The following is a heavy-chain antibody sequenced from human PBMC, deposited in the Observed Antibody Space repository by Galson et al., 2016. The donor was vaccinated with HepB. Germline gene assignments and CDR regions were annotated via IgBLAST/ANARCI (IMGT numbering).Heavy chain of an antibody. V-gene: IGHV3-48*02. CDR1: GFILSSYS. J-gene: IGHJ4*02. D-gene: IGHD5-12*01. CDR2: ISSSSGTI. Sequence: SLRLSCAASGFILSSYSMNWVRQAPGKGLEWVSYISSSSGTIYYADSVKGRFTISRDNAKKSLYLQMKSLGDEDTAVYYCLSCYDTFDYWGQGTLVTVSS. CDR3: LSCYDTFDY.